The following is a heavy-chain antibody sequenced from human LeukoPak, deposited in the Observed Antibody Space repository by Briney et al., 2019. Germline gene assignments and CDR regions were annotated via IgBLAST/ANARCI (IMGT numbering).Heavy chain of an antibody. D-gene: IGHD6-13*01. CDR2: ISGSNGNT. CDR3: ARGRAAGAFWLDY. CDR1: GYTFSSYG. J-gene: IGHJ4*02. Sequence: EASVKVSCKASGYTFSSYGISWVRQAPGQGLEWMGWISGSNGNTNYAQKVQGRVTMTTDTSTSTAYMELRSLRSDDTAVYYCARGRAAGAFWLDYWGQGTLVAVSS. V-gene: IGHV1-18*01.